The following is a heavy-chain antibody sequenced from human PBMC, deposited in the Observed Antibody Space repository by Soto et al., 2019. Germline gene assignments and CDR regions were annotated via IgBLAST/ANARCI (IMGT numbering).Heavy chain of an antibody. J-gene: IGHJ2*01. Sequence: EVQLVESGGGLVQPGGSLRLSCAASGFTVSSNYMSWVRQAPGKGLEWVSVIYSGGSTYYADSVKGRFTISRDNSKNTLYLQMNSLRAEDTAVYYCARIPHARVQGSSSSGLLDWYFDLWGRGTLVTVSS. CDR1: GFTVSSNY. D-gene: IGHD6-6*01. V-gene: IGHV3-66*01. CDR3: ARIPHARVQGSSSSGLLDWYFDL. CDR2: IYSGGST.